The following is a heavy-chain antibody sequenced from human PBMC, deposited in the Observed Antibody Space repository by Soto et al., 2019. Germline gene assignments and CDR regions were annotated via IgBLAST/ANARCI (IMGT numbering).Heavy chain of an antibody. D-gene: IGHD2-2*01. CDR1: GVSISSYY. CDR2: IYYSGST. J-gene: IGHJ4*02. CDR3: ASSPTKYCTSTSCFNVFDY. Sequence: SETLSLTCTVSGVSISSYYWSWIRQPPGKGLEWIGYIYYSGSTNYNPSLKSRVTISVDTSKNQFSLKLSSVTAADTAVYYCASSPTKYCTSTSCFNVFDYWGQGTLVTVSS. V-gene: IGHV4-59*08.